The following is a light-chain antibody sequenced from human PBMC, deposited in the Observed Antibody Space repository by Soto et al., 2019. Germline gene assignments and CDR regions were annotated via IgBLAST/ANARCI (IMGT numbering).Light chain of an antibody. J-gene: IGKJ3*01. CDR2: DAS. Sequence: EIVLTQSPATLSLSPGERATLSCRASQGVSSYLAWYQQKPGQAPRLLIYDASNRAAGIPARFSGSGPGTDFTLTISSLEPEDFAIYYCQQRFTFGPGTKLDIK. CDR1: QGVSSY. V-gene: IGKV3D-11*01. CDR3: QQRFT.